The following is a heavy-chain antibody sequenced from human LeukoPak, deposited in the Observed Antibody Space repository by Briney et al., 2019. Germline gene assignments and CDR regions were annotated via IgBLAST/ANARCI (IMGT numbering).Heavy chain of an antibody. CDR1: GDSISSSSYY. D-gene: IGHD5-12*01. J-gene: IGHJ6*02. CDR3: ARVMGYSGYDWGPYYYYGMDV. V-gene: IGHV4-39*01. CDR2: IYYSGST. Sequence: SETLSLTCTVSGDSISSSSYYWGWIRRPPGKGLEWLGSIYYSGSTYYNPSLKSRVTISVDTSKNQFSLKLSSVTAADTAVYYCARVMGYSGYDWGPYYYYGMDVWGQGTTVTVSS.